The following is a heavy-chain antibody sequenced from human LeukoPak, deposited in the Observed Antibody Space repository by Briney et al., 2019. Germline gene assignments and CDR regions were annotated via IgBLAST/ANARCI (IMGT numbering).Heavy chain of an antibody. CDR2: INPSGGST. Sequence: ASVKVSCKASGGTFSSYAISWVRQAPGQGLGWMGIINPSGGSTTYAQKFQGRVTMTRDTSTSTVYMELSSLRSEDTAVYYCARAYSSSWYDDYWGQGTLVTVSS. CDR3: ARAYSSSWYDDY. V-gene: IGHV1-46*01. D-gene: IGHD6-13*01. J-gene: IGHJ4*02. CDR1: GGTFSSYA.